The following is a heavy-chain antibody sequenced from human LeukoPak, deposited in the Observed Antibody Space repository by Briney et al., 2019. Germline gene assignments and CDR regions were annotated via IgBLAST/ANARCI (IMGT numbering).Heavy chain of an antibody. D-gene: IGHD3-22*01. V-gene: IGHV3-30*02. CDR1: GFTFSSYG. CDR2: IRYDGSNK. CDR3: AKGGDYDSSGYWSYFDY. Sequence: GGSLRLSCAASGFTFSSYGMHWVRQAPGKGLEWVAFIRYDGSNKNYADSVKGRFTIPRDNSKNTLYLQMNSLRAEDTAVYYCAKGGDYDSSGYWSYFDYWGQGTLVTVSS. J-gene: IGHJ4*02.